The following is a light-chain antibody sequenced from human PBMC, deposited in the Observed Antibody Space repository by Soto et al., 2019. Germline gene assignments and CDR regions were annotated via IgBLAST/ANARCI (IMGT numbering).Light chain of an antibody. CDR3: HQRRQWPLT. V-gene: IGKV3-11*01. CDR1: QSVSSL. J-gene: IGKJ4*01. CDR2: DVS. Sequence: EIVLTQSPATLSLSPGERATLSCRASQSVSSLLAWYQQKPGQAPRLLISDVSNRATGIPARFSGSGSGTDFTLTISSLESEDFAVYYCHQRRQWPLTFGGGTKVDIK.